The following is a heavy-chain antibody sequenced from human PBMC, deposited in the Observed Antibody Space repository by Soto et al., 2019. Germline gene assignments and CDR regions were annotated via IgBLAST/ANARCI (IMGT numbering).Heavy chain of an antibody. CDR1: GGTFSTYA. CDR2: IIPMFGTA. V-gene: IGHV1-69*12. Sequence: QVQLVQSGAEVKKPESSVKVSCKAPGGTFSTYAISWVRQAPGQGLEWMGGIIPMFGTANYAQRFQDRVTITADESTNTVYMEQSSLTSEDTAVYFCASGIQLWLRRINNGYSGWGQGTLVTVSS. D-gene: IGHD5-18*01. CDR3: ASGIQLWLRRINNGYSG. J-gene: IGHJ4*02.